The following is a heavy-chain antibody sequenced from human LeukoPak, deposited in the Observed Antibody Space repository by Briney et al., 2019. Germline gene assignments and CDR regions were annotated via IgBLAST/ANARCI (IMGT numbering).Heavy chain of an antibody. CDR1: GGSISSSSYY. V-gene: IGHV4-39*07. J-gene: IGHJ4*02. CDR3: ARMVRGVRRRESRYYFDY. CDR2: IYYSGST. D-gene: IGHD3-10*01. Sequence: SETLSLTCTVSGGSISSSSYYWSWIRQPPGKGLEWIGSIYYSGSTYYNPSLKSRVTISVDTSKNQFSLKLSSVAAADTAVYYCARMVRGVRRRESRYYFDYWGQETLVTVS.